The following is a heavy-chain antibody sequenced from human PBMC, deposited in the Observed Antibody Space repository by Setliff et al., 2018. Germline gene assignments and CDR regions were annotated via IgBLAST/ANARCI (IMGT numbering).Heavy chain of an antibody. CDR2: VYTNGGS. J-gene: IGHJ4*02. V-gene: IGHV4-61*02. CDR1: GGSISSGSYY. CDR3: RFWSGYYKNDY. Sequence: PSETLSLTCTVSGGSISSGSYYWSWIRHPAGKGLEWIGRVYTNGGSDYNPFLKSRVSISLDTSKNQFSLKLISVTAADTAVYYCRFWSGYYKNDYWGQGTLVTVSS. D-gene: IGHD3-3*01.